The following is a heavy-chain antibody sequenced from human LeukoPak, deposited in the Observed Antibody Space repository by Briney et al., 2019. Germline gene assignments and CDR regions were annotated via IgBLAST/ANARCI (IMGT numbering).Heavy chain of an antibody. CDR1: GYSFTSYW. D-gene: IGHD3-22*01. CDR3: AIDPYYYDGSGSLDY. Sequence: KCGESLKISCKGSGYSFTSYWITWVRQMPGKGLEWLGRVDPSDSYTDYSPSFQGHVTISADKSISTAYLQWSSLKASDTAMYYCAIDPYYYDGSGSLDYWGQGTLVTVSS. CDR2: VDPSDSYT. V-gene: IGHV5-10-1*01. J-gene: IGHJ4*02.